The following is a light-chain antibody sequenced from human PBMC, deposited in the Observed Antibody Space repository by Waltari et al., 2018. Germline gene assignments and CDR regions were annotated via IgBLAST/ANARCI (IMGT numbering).Light chain of an antibody. Sequence: LRRYYASWYQQRPGQAPFLVLYGHDNRTSGIPDRFSGSTSGNTASLTITRAQAEDAGVYYCLSRDSSSTRVFGGGTTLTV. CDR1: LRRYY. J-gene: IGLJ3*02. CDR3: LSRDSSSTRV. V-gene: IGLV3-19*01. CDR2: GHD.